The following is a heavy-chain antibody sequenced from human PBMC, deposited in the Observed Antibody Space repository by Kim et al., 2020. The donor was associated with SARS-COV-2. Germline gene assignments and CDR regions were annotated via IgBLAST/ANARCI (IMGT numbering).Heavy chain of an antibody. CDR1: GYTFTGYY. J-gene: IGHJ4*02. V-gene: IGHV1-2*04. CDR3: ARDMKRETTVTTSWDY. Sequence: ASVKVSCKASGYTFTGYYMHWVRQAPGQGLEWMGWINPNSGGTNYAQKFQGWVTMTRDTSISTAYMELSRLRSDDTAVYYCARDMKRETTVTTSWDYWGQGTLVTVSS. CDR2: INPNSGGT. D-gene: IGHD4-17*01.